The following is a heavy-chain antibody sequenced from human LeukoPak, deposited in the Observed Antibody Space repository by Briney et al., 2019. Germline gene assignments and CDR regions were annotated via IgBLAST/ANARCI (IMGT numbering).Heavy chain of an antibody. J-gene: IGHJ4*02. CDR1: RGTFSSYA. D-gene: IGHD3-9*01. V-gene: IGHV1-69*13. CDR2: IIPIFGTA. CDR3: ARDLDILTGYYTASMDY. Sequence: SVKVSCKASRGTFSSYAISWVRQAPGQGLEWMGGIIPIFGTANYAQKFQGRVTITADESTSTAYMELSSLRSEDTAVYYCARDLDILTGYYTASMDYWGQGTLVTVSS.